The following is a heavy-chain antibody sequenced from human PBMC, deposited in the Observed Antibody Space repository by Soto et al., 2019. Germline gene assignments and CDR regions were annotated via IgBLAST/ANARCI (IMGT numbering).Heavy chain of an antibody. Sequence: GESLKISCAASGFTFSSYWMHWVRQAPGKGLVWVSRINSDGSSTSYADSVKGRFTISRDNAKNTLYLQMNSLRAEDTAVYYCARDLDPYHPRLVPVLIGMDVWGQGTTVTVSS. CDR3: ARDLDPYHPRLVPVLIGMDV. D-gene: IGHD6-19*01. CDR2: INSDGSST. J-gene: IGHJ6*02. CDR1: GFTFSSYW. V-gene: IGHV3-74*01.